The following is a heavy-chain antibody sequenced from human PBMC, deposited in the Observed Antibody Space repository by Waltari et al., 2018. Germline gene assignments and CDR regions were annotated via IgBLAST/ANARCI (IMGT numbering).Heavy chain of an antibody. CDR1: GFTVSTHY. CDR3: ARDGNGGGV. D-gene: IGHD3-16*01. J-gene: IGHJ6*02. V-gene: IGHV3-66*01. CDR2: IYSGGNT. Sequence: EVQLVESGGGLVQPGGSLRLSCAASGFTVSTHYLKWVRQAPGKGLEWVALIYSGGNTYYADSVKGRFTISRDNSKNTLYLQMNSLRAEDSAVYYCARDGNGGGVWGRGTTVTVSS.